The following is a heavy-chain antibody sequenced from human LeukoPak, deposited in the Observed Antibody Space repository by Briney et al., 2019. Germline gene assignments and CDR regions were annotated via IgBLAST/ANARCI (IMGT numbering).Heavy chain of an antibody. V-gene: IGHV4-38-2*01. CDR1: GYSISSGYY. Sequence: SETLSLTCAVSGYSISSGYYWGWIRQPPGKGLEWIGSIYHSGSTYYHPSLKSRVTISVDTSKNQFSLKLSSVTAADTAVYYCARVGQWLASDWFDPWGQGTLVTVSS. J-gene: IGHJ5*02. D-gene: IGHD6-19*01. CDR3: ARVGQWLASDWFDP. CDR2: IYHSGST.